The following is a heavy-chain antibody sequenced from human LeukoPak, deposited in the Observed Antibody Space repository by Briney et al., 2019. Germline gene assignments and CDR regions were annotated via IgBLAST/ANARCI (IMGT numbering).Heavy chain of an antibody. CDR1: GGSISSSNW. J-gene: IGHJ4*02. CDR2: IYHSGST. V-gene: IGHV4-4*02. CDR3: ASGYYDILTGYYNFDY. D-gene: IGHD3-9*01. Sequence: PSETLSLTCAVSGGSISSSNWWSWVRQPPGKGLEWIGEIYHSGSTNYNPSLKSRVTISVDKSKNQFSLKLSSVTAADTAVYYCASGYYDILTGYYNFDYWGQGTLVAVSS.